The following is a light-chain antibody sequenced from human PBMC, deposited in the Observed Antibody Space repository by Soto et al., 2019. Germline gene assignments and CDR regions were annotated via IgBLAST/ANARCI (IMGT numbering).Light chain of an antibody. CDR2: ENY. CDR3: GAWDGSLTGGV. CDR1: SSNIGSNY. V-gene: IGLV1-51*02. J-gene: IGLJ2*01. Sequence: QSVLTQPPSVSVAPGQKVTISCSGSSSNIGSNYVSWYQQLPGTAPKLLIYENYERPSGIPDRFSGSKSGTSATLGITGLQTGDEADYYCGAWDGSLTGGVFGGGTKLTVL.